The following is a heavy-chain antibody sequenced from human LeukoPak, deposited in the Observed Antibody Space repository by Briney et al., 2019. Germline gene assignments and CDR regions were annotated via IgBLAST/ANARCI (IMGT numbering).Heavy chain of an antibody. V-gene: IGHV1-2*02. CDR3: ATRDPLVAGFNWGSLSL. Sequence: ASVKVSCKASGYTFTDYYMHWVRQAPGQGLEWMGWINPNSGDTNYAQKFQGRVTMTRDTSISTAYMELSRLRSDDTAVYYCATRDPLVAGFNWGSLSLWGQGTLVTVSS. CDR2: INPNSGDT. D-gene: IGHD7-27*01. J-gene: IGHJ4*02. CDR1: GYTFTDYY.